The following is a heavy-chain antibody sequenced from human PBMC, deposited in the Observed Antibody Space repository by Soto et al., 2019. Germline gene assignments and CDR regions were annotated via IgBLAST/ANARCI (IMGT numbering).Heavy chain of an antibody. Sequence: GGFLKLSCAASGFTFSSYAMHLVRQAPGEGQGLRRGLEWVSVISGSGGSTYYADSVKGRFTISRDNSRNTLYLQMNSLRAEETAIYFCAKGSGYYYDNSGSNWFDPRGQGTQVNVSS. J-gene: IGHJ5*02. CDR3: AKGSGYYYDNSGSNWFDP. CDR1: GFTFSSYA. D-gene: IGHD3-22*01. V-gene: IGHV3-23*01. CDR2: ISGSGGST.